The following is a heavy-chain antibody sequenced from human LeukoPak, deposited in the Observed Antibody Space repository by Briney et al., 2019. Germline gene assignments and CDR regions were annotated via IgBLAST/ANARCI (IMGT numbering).Heavy chain of an antibody. CDR3: AGGSFSDYASTRDY. D-gene: IGHD4-17*01. CDR1: GFTFSSYA. J-gene: IGHJ4*02. V-gene: IGHV3-48*01. CDR2: ISSSSSTI. Sequence: PGGSLRLSCAASGFTFSSYAMNWVRQAPGKGLEWVSYISSSSSTIYYADSVKGRFTISRDNAKNSLYLQMNSLRAEDTAVYYCAGGSFSDYASTRDYWGQGTLVTVSS.